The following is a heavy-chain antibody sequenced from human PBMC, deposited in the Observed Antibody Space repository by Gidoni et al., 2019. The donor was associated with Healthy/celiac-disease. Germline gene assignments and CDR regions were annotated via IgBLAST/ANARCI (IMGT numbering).Heavy chain of an antibody. J-gene: IGHJ6*02. Sequence: QVQLVQSGAEVKKPGSSVKLSCKASGGTSRSYAISWVRQAPGQGLEWMGGIIPIFGTANYGQKFQGRVTITADKSTSTAYMELSSLRSEDTAVYYCARDWYREGYYYYGMDDWGQGTTVTVSS. V-gene: IGHV1-69*06. D-gene: IGHD3-10*01. CDR1: GGTSRSYA. CDR3: ARDWYREGYYYYGMDD. CDR2: IIPIFGTA.